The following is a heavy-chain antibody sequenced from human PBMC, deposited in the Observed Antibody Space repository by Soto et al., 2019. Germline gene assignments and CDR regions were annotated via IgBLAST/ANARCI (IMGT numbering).Heavy chain of an antibody. CDR3: LRGYDY. D-gene: IGHD3-10*01. Sequence: EVQLVESGGGLMQPGGSLRLSCAASGFIVSSYYMSWVRQAPGKGLEWVSVFYTGGTPSYADSVKGRFTISRDNSKNTLYLQMNSLRAEDTAVYYCLRGYDYWGQGTLVTVSS. CDR1: GFIVSSYY. V-gene: IGHV3-53*01. J-gene: IGHJ4*02. CDR2: FYTGGTP.